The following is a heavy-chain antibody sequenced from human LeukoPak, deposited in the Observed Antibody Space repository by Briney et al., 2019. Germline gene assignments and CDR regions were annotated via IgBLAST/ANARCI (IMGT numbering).Heavy chain of an antibody. V-gene: IGHV3-23*01. J-gene: IGHJ4*02. CDR1: GFTFSSYA. D-gene: IGHD3-10*01. Sequence: VGSLRLSCAASGFTFSSYATSWVRQAPGKGLEWVSAISGSGGSTYYADSVKGRFTISRDNSKNTLYLQMNSLRAEDTAVYYCAKGFYGSGSYYDFDYWGQGTLVTVSS. CDR2: ISGSGGST. CDR3: AKGFYGSGSYYDFDY.